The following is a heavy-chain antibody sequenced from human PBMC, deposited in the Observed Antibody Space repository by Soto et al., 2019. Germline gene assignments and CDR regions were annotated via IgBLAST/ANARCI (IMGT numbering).Heavy chain of an antibody. D-gene: IGHD2-8*01. CDR3: ARDHIVLMGHWFDP. CDR1: GYTFTSYY. Sequence: ASVKASCKASGYTFTSYYMHWVRQAPGQGLEWMGMINPSVGSTSYAQKFQGRVTMTTDASTSTAYMELRSLRSDDTAVYYCARDHIVLMGHWFDPWGQGTLVTVSS. J-gene: IGHJ5*02. V-gene: IGHV1-46*01. CDR2: INPSVGST.